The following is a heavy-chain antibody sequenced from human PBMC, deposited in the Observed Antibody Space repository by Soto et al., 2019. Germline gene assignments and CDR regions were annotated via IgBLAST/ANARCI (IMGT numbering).Heavy chain of an antibody. CDR2: IYYSGST. Sequence: PAETRALNYTVSGGPLSSYYWSWIRKPPGKGLEWIGYIYYSGSTNYNPSLKSRVTISVDTSKNQFSLKLSSVTAADTAVYYCARCRITIFVGVPGGAFDIWGQGTMVTGSS. V-gene: IGHV4-59*01. CDR1: GGPLSSYY. D-gene: IGHD3-3*01. CDR3: ARCRITIFVGVPGGAFDI. J-gene: IGHJ3*02.